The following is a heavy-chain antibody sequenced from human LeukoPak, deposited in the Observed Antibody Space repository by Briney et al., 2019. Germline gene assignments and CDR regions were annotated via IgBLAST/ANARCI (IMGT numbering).Heavy chain of an antibody. V-gene: IGHV3-48*03. CDR3: VANYDFWSGRFDY. CDR2: ISRGGGTI. Sequence: GGSLRLSCEASGFSFSNNEMNWVRQAPGRGLEWVSYISRGGGTIYYADSVKGRFTLSRDNVQNSLYLQMNSLRAEDTAVYYCVANYDFWSGRFDYWGQGTLVTVSS. J-gene: IGHJ4*02. CDR1: GFSFSNNE. D-gene: IGHD3-3*01.